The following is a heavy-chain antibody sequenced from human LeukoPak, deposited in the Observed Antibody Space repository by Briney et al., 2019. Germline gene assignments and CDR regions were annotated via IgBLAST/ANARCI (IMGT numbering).Heavy chain of an antibody. D-gene: IGHD6-13*01. CDR3: AKRLNSSSWHYFHY. CDR1: GFTFSNYA. V-gene: IGHV3-23*01. Sequence: GGSLRLSCVVSGFTFSNYAMSWVRQAPGQGLEWVSSISGSGDSTYYADSVKGRFTISRDNSKKTLYLQMNSLRAEDTAVYYCAKRLNSSSWHYFHYWGQGTLVTVSS. CDR2: ISGSGDST. J-gene: IGHJ4*02.